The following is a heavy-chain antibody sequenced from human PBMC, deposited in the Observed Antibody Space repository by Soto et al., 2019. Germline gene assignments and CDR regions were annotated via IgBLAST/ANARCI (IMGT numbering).Heavy chain of an antibody. CDR3: ARASGGIYAFDI. V-gene: IGHV4-39*01. Sequence: SETLSLTCTVSGGSISSSSYYWGWIRQPPGKGLEWIGSIYYSGSTYYNPSLKSRVTISVDTSKNQFSLKLSSVTAADTAVYYCARASGGIYAFDIWGQGTMVTVSS. J-gene: IGHJ3*02. CDR2: IYYSGST. CDR1: GGSISSSSYY. D-gene: IGHD3-16*01.